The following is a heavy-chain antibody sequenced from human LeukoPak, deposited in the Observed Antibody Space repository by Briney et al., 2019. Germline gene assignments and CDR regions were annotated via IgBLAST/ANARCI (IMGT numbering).Heavy chain of an antibody. CDR1: GGTFSSCA. CDR2: IIPIFGTA. D-gene: IGHD7-27*01. V-gene: IGHV1-69*05. Sequence: SVKVSCKASGGTFSSCAISWVRHAPGQGLEWMGGIIPIFGTANYAQKFQGRVTITTDESTSTAYMELSSLRSEDTAVYYCARGTIGPGETFDYWGQGTLVTVSS. J-gene: IGHJ4*02. CDR3: ARGTIGPGETFDY.